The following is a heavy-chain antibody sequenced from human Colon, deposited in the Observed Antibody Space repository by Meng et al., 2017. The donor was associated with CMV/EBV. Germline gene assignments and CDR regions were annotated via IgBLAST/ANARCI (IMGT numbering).Heavy chain of an antibody. CDR1: GYNFANYW. CDR2: IYPGDSDS. Sequence: GESLKISCQGSGYNFANYWIGWVRQMPGKGLEWLGMIYPGDSDSRYSPSFDGPVTFSADVSISTAYLQWSSLMASDTALYFCASLRLRGSGSHPFDPWGQGTRVTVSS. D-gene: IGHD3-22*01. CDR3: ASLRLRGSGSHPFDP. V-gene: IGHV5-51*01. J-gene: IGHJ5*02.